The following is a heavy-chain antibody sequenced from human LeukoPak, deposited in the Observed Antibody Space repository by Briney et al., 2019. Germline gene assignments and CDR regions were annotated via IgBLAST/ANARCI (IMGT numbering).Heavy chain of an antibody. J-gene: IGHJ6*02. CDR2: IYSGGST. CDR1: XFTVSSNY. CDR3: ARSTTVTPYYYYYGMDV. V-gene: IGHV3-53*01. Sequence: GSXXLXCXASXFTVSSNYMSWVRQAPGKGLEWVSVIYSGGSTYYADSVKGRFTISRDNSKNTLYLQMNSLRAEDTAVYYCARSTTVTPYYYYYGMDVWGQGTTVTVSS. D-gene: IGHD4-11*01.